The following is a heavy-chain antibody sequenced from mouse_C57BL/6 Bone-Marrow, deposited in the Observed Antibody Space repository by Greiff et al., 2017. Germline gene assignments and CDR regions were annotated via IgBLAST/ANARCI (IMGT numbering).Heavy chain of an antibody. V-gene: IGHV1-66*01. Sequence: VMLVESGPELVKPGASVKISCKASGYSFTSYYIHWVKQRPGQGLEWIGWIYPGSGNTKYNEKFKGKATLTADTSSSTAYMQLSSLTSEDSAVYYCAVLAAQAYYFDYWGQGTTLTVSS. CDR2: IYPGSGNT. J-gene: IGHJ2*01. D-gene: IGHD3-2*02. CDR3: AVLAAQAYYFDY. CDR1: GYSFTSYY.